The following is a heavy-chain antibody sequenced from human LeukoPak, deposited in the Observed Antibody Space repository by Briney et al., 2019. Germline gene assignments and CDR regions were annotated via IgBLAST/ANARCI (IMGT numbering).Heavy chain of an antibody. D-gene: IGHD4-11*01. CDR3: ARMMTTVTTVDYYYYYGMDV. Sequence: PGGSLRLSCAASGFTVSSNYMSWVRQAPGKGLEWVSVIYSGGSTYYADPVKGRFTISRDNSKNTLYLQMNSLRAEDTAVYYCARMMTTVTTVDYYYYYGMDVWGQGTTVTVS. V-gene: IGHV3-53*01. CDR2: IYSGGST. J-gene: IGHJ6*02. CDR1: GFTVSSNY.